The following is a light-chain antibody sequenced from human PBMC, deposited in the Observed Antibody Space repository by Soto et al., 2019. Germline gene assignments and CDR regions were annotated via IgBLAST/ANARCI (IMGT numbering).Light chain of an antibody. CDR3: QQYNNWPLT. J-gene: IGKJ5*01. CDR1: QSVSLS. V-gene: IGKV3-15*01. CDR2: GAS. Sequence: ERVLTQSPAILSVYLGDSATLSCRASQSVSLSLAWFQMRPGQPPRLLIYGASTRATDIPARFSGSGSGTDFTLTISSLQSEDFALYYCQQYNNWPLTFGQGTRLEIK.